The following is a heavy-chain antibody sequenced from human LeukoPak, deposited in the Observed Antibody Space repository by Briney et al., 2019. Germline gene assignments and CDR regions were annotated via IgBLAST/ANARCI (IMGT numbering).Heavy chain of an antibody. CDR1: GYTFTGYY. CDR3: VREARAGNWFDP. CDR2: INPNSGGT. Sequence: ASVKVSCKASGYTFTGYYMHWVRQAPGQGLEWMGWINPNSGGTNYAQKFQGRVTMTRDTSISTVYMDLSRLRSDDTAMYYCVREARAGNWFDPWGQGTLVIVSS. V-gene: IGHV1-2*02. J-gene: IGHJ5*02.